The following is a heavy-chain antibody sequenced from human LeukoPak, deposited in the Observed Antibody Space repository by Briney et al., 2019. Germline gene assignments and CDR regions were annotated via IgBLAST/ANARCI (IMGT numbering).Heavy chain of an antibody. J-gene: IGHJ4*02. D-gene: IGHD3-22*01. V-gene: IGHV3-30*02. CDR3: AKDATDYYDSSGYVGM. CDR1: GFTFSSYG. CDR2: IRYDGSSK. Sequence: GGSLRLSCAASGFTFSSYGMHWVRQAPGKGLEWVAFIRYDGSSKYYADSVKGRFTISRDNSKNTLYLQMNSLRAEDTAVYYCAKDATDYYDSSGYVGMWGQGTLVTVSS.